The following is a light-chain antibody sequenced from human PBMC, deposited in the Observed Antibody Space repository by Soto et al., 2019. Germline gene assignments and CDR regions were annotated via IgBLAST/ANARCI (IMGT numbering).Light chain of an antibody. J-gene: IGKJ5*01. CDR2: GAS. CDR3: QQYDNSIS. CDR1: QSVSSNN. Sequence: EIVLTQSPGTLSLSPGDTATLSCRASQSVSSNNLAWYHKKPGQTPRLLIYGASSRATGIPDRFSGSGSGTDFTITISRLEPEDFAVYYCQQYDNSISFGQGTRLEIE. V-gene: IGKV3-20*01.